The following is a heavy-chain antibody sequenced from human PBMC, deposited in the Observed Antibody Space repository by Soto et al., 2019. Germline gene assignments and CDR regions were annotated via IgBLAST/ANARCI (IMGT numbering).Heavy chain of an antibody. V-gene: IGHV3-30-3*01. Sequence: QVHLVESGGGVVQPGRSLRLSCAASGFAFSSHAMHWVRQAPGKGPEWVAVISFDASNKYSADSLKGRFTISRDNSKNTLYLQVDSVRTEDTAMYYCASQQLAGPYAFHIWGQGTLVTVSS. D-gene: IGHD6-13*01. J-gene: IGHJ3*02. CDR1: GFAFSSHA. CDR3: ASQQLAGPYAFHI. CDR2: ISFDASNK.